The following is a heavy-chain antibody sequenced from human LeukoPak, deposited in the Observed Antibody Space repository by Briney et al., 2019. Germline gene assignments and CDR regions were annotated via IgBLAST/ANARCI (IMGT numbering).Heavy chain of an antibody. V-gene: IGHV1-8*02. Sequence: ASVKVSCKASGGTFSSYAINWVRQATGQGLEWMGWMNPNSGNTGYAQKFQGRVTMTRNTSISTAYMELSSLRSEDTAVYYCARGRFWTADYWGQGTLVTVSS. CDR1: GGTFSSYA. CDR2: MNPNSGNT. J-gene: IGHJ4*02. CDR3: ARGRFWTADY. D-gene: IGHD1-1*01.